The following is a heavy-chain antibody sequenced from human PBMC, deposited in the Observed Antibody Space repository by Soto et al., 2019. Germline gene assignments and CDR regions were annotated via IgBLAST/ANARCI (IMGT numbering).Heavy chain of an antibody. Sequence: QVQLQESGPGLVKPPQTLSLTCTVSGGSISSGDYYWSWIRQPPGKGLEWIGYIYYSGSTYYNPSLKSRVTISVDTSKNQFSLKLSSVTAADTAVYYCARGEALPAEGAMFDPWGQGTLVTVSS. CDR3: ARGEALPAEGAMFDP. V-gene: IGHV4-30-4*01. D-gene: IGHD1-26*01. CDR1: GGSISSGDYY. J-gene: IGHJ5*02. CDR2: IYYSGST.